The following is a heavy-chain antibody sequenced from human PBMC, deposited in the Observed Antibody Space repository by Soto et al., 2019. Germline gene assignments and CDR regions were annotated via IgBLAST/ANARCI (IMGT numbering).Heavy chain of an antibody. CDR1: GYTFTSYA. D-gene: IGHD6-13*01. J-gene: IGHJ4*02. CDR2: INAGNGNT. Sequence: GASVKVSCKASGYTFTSYAMHWVRQAPGQRLEWMGWINAGNGNTKYSQKFQGRFTISRDNSKNTLYLQMSSLRAEDTAVYYCARVHSSSYHYFDYWGQGTVVTVSS. CDR3: ARVHSSSYHYFDY. V-gene: IGHV1-3*01.